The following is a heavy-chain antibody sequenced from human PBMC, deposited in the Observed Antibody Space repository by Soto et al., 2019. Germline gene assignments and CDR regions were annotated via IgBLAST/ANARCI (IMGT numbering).Heavy chain of an antibody. CDR1: GGTFSSYT. J-gene: IGHJ5*02. V-gene: IGHV1-69*08. CDR3: ARDLEAYYYDSSGFTRAGWIDP. D-gene: IGHD3-22*01. Sequence: QVQLVQSGAEVKKPGSSVKVSCKASGGTFSSYTISWVRQAPGQGLEWMGRIIPILGIANYAQKFQGRVTITADKSTSTAYMELSSLRSEDTAVYYCARDLEAYYYDSSGFTRAGWIDPWGQGTLVTVSS. CDR2: IIPILGIA.